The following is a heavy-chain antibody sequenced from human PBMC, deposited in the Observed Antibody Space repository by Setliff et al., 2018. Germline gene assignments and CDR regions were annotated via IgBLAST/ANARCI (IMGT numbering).Heavy chain of an antibody. V-gene: IGHV4-59*03. CDR3: RVWVDMIEVDS. J-gene: IGHJ4*02. CDR1: GVSISSYY. Sequence: SETLSLTCNVSGVSISSYYWSWIRQPPGKGLESIGYIQKSGGTNYNPALKSRVTMSVDTSKNQFSLKLTSVTAADTAVYYCRVWVDMIEVDSWAQGTLVTVS. CDR2: IQKSGGT. D-gene: IGHD3-22*01.